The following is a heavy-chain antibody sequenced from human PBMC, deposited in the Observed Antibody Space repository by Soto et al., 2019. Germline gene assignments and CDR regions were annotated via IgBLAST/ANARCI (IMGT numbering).Heavy chain of an antibody. CDR3: ATGERLYYYYYGMDV. CDR2: INTGNGKK. J-gene: IGHJ6*02. V-gene: IGHV1-3*04. CDR1: GDDLTTYA. D-gene: IGHD3-3*01. Sequence: ASVKVSCTVSGDDLTTYAMPWVRKATEQRPEWMGWINTGNGKKKYSPKFQGRVTITRDTSASTAYMELNSLNSEDTAVYYCATGERLYYYYYGMDVWGQGSTVTVSS.